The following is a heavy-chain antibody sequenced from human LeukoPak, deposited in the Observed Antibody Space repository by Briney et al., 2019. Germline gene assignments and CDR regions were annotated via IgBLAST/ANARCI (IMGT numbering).Heavy chain of an antibody. CDR2: ISWDGGST. J-gene: IGHJ4*02. D-gene: IGHD5-24*01. CDR3: ARVKVEMATMGAYFDY. V-gene: IGHV3-43*01. Sequence: PGGSLRLSCAASGFTFDDYTMHWVRQAPGKGLEWVSLISWDGGSTYYADSVKGRFTISRDNSKNSLYLQMNSLRTEDTALYYCARVKVEMATMGAYFDYWGQGTLVTVSS. CDR1: GFTFDDYT.